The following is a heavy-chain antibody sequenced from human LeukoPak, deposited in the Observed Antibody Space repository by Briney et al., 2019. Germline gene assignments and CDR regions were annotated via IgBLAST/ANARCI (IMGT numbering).Heavy chain of an antibody. CDR3: AGAAAGIDGSGYYYDAFDI. CDR1: GYTFTSYY. J-gene: IGHJ3*02. Sequence: GASMKVFCQASGYTFTSYYMHWVRQAPGQGLEWVGIINPSGGSTSYAQKFQGRVTMTRDTSTSTVYMELSSLRSEDTAVYYCAGAAAGIDGSGYYYDAFDIWGQGTMVTVSS. D-gene: IGHD3-22*01. V-gene: IGHV1-46*01. CDR2: INPSGGST.